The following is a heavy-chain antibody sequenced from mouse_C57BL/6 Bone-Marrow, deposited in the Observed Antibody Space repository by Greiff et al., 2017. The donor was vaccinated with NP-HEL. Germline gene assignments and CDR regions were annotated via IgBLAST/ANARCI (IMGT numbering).Heavy chain of an antibody. Sequence: QVQLQQSGAELARPGASVKLSCKASGYTFTSYGISWVKQRTGQGLEWIGEIYPRSGNTYYNAKFKGKATLTADKSSSTAYMELRSLTSEDSAVYFCASPIYYDYDGWFAYWGQGTLVTVSA. CDR2: IYPRSGNT. V-gene: IGHV1-81*01. D-gene: IGHD2-4*01. J-gene: IGHJ3*01. CDR1: GYTFTSYG. CDR3: ASPIYYDYDGWFAY.